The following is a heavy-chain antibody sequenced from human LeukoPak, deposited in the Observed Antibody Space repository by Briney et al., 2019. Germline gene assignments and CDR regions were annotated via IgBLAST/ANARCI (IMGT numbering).Heavy chain of an antibody. CDR1: GGSISSYY. CDR3: GRVRTGNSGSPEYFED. V-gene: IGHV4-59*01. Sequence: AETLSLTCTVSGGSISSYYWSWIRQPPGKGLEWIGYMFYSGRTNSNPSLKSRVTMSVDTSKNQLSLRLNSVTAADTAVYYCGRVRTGNSGSPEYFEDWGQGTLVTVSS. CDR2: MFYSGRT. D-gene: IGHD5-12*01. J-gene: IGHJ1*01.